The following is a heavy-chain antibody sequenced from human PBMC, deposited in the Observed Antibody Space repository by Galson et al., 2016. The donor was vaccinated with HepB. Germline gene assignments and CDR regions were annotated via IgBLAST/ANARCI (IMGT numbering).Heavy chain of an antibody. D-gene: IGHD6-19*01. Sequence: SVKVSCKASGGTFSSYAFSWVRQAPGQGLEWMGRIVPILGMSNYAQKFQGRVTITADKSTSTVYMELSSLRSEDTAVYYCARDAVAVAGTLHFYSYGMDVWGQGTTVTVSS. J-gene: IGHJ6*02. CDR2: IVPILGMS. V-gene: IGHV1-69*04. CDR1: GGTFSSYA. CDR3: ARDAVAVAGTLHFYSYGMDV.